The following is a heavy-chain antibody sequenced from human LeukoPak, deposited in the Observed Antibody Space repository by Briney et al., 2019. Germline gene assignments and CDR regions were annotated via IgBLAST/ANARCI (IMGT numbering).Heavy chain of an antibody. CDR2: INEGGEDT. CDR3: AKSGWLDN. D-gene: IGHD6-19*01. J-gene: IGHJ4*02. Sequence: PGGSLRLSCAASGFTFSIIGMSWVRQAPGKGLEWVSTINEGGEDTYYANSVKGRFTVSRDNSRNTLYLQVNSLRVEDTAVYYCAKSGWLDNLGQGTLVTASS. V-gene: IGHV3-23*01. CDR1: GFTFSIIG.